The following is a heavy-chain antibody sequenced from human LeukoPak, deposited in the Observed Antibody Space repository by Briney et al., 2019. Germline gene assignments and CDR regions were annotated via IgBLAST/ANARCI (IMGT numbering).Heavy chain of an antibody. CDR3: ARLSWGYYYDSSGYYGYYFDY. CDR2: ISSSSSYI. V-gene: IGHV3-21*01. CDR1: GFTFSSYS. D-gene: IGHD3-22*01. J-gene: IGHJ4*02. Sequence: GGSLRLSCAASGFTFSSYSMNWVRQAPGKGLEWVSSISSSSSYIYYADSVKGRFTISRDNAKNSLYLQMNSLRAEDTAVYYCARLSWGYYYDSSGYYGYYFDYWGQGTLVTVSS.